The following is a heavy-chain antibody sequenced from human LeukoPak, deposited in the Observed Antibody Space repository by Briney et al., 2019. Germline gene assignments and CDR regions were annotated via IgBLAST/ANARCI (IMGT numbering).Heavy chain of an antibody. V-gene: IGHV4-38-2*02. Sequence: SETLSLTCTVSGYSITNGYYWGWIRQPPGKGLEWIGSIYHGGRIDYNPSLKSRVTISRDTSNDQFSLKLSSVTAADTAMYYCARDTSPGITGTYWGQGTLVTVSS. CDR1: GYSITNGYY. CDR2: IYHGGRI. CDR3: ARDTSPGITGTY. D-gene: IGHD1-20*01. J-gene: IGHJ4*02.